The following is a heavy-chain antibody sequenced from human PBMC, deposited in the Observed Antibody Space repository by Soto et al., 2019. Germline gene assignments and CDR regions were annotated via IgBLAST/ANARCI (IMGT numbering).Heavy chain of an antibody. V-gene: IGHV3-30-3*01. Sequence: GGSLRLSCAASGFTFSSYAMHWVRQAPGKGLEWVAVISYDGSNKYYADSVKGRFTISRDNSKNTLYLQMNSLRAEDTAVYYCARAPGYDSSGYYFGSVGEYYYGMDVWGQGTTVTVSS. CDR3: ARAPGYDSSGYYFGSVGEYYYGMDV. J-gene: IGHJ6*02. CDR1: GFTFSSYA. CDR2: ISYDGSNK. D-gene: IGHD3-22*01.